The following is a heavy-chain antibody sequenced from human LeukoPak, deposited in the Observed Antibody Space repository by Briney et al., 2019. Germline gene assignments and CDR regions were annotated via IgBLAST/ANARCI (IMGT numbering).Heavy chain of an antibody. V-gene: IGHV3-21*01. CDR2: SSSTSGNK. J-gene: IGHJ4*02. CDR1: GFIFSTYS. CDR3: ARAFRYSSSPLFDY. D-gene: IGHD6-13*01. Sequence: GGSLRLSCTASGFIFSTYSMIWVRQAPGKGLEWVSSSSSTSGNKYYADSVKGRFTISRDNAKNSLYLQMNSLRAEDTAVYYCARAFRYSSSPLFDYWGQGTLVTVSS.